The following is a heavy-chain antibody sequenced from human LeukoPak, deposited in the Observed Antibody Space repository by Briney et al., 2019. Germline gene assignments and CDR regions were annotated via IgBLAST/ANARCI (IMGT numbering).Heavy chain of an antibody. CDR3: ARVRYERRYVDWDPPYYFDH. D-gene: IGHD3-9*01. CDR1: GFTHSYNW. CDR2: INQDGGET. J-gene: IGHJ4*02. V-gene: IGHV3-7*01. Sequence: GGSLRLPREPSGFTHSYNWISWVRQPPPKGREWVAHINQDGGETYYPDAAKGRFTISRDNAKSPLYLGISNLNPDEPALYHYARVRYERRYVDWDPPYYFDHWGQGTLVTVSS.